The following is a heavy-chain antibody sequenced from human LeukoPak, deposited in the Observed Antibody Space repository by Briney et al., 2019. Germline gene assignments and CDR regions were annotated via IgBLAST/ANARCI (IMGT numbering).Heavy chain of an antibody. V-gene: IGHV3-9*01. Sequence: GGSLRLSCAASGFTFDDYAMHWVRQAPGKGLEWVSGISWNSGSIGYADSVKGRFTISRDNAKNSLYLQMNSLRAEDTAVYYCTTDGLPWDSIQLWPNWGQGTLVTVSS. CDR1: GFTFDDYA. CDR3: TTDGLPWDSIQLWPN. CDR2: ISWNSGSI. D-gene: IGHD5-18*01. J-gene: IGHJ4*02.